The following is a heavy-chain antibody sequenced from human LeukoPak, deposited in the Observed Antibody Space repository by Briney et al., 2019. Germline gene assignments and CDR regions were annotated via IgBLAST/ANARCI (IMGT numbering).Heavy chain of an antibody. J-gene: IGHJ3*02. Sequence: GGSLRLSCAASGFTFSSYGMHWVRQAPGKGLEWVAFIRYDGSNKYYEDSVKGRFTISRDNSKNTLYLQMNSLRAEDTAVYYCARARSSYGYGDAFDIWGQGTMVTVSS. D-gene: IGHD5-18*01. CDR1: GFTFSSYG. CDR2: IRYDGSNK. V-gene: IGHV3-30*02. CDR3: ARARSSYGYGDAFDI.